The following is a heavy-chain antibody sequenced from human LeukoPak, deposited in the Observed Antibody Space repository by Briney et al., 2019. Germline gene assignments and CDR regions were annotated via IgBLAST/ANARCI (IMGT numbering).Heavy chain of an antibody. Sequence: GGSLRLSCAASGFTFSSSAMHWVRQPPGKGLEWVTVISNDESNKYYADSVKGRFTISRDNSKNMLYLQMNSLRTEDTAVYCCAKVGSGNDYYWGQGTLVTVSS. CDR1: GFTFSSSA. V-gene: IGHV3-30*18. CDR2: ISNDESNK. D-gene: IGHD5-12*01. J-gene: IGHJ4*02. CDR3: AKVGSGNDYY.